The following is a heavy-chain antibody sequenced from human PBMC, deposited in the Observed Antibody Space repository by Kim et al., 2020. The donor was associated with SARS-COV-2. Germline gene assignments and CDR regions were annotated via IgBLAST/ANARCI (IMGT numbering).Heavy chain of an antibody. CDR3: AKSPQMITVAGTYYYYGMDV. J-gene: IGHJ6*02. V-gene: IGHV3-30*18. CDR2: ISYDGSNK. CDR1: GFTFSSYG. Sequence: GGSLRLSCAASGFTFSSYGMHWVRQAPGKGLEWVAVISYDGSNKYYADSVKGRFTISRDNSKNTLYLQMNSLRAEDTAVYYCAKSPQMITVAGTYYYYGMDVWGQGTTVTVSS. D-gene: IGHD6-19*01.